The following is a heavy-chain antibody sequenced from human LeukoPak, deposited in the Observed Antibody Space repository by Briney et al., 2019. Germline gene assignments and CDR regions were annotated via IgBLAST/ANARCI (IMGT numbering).Heavy chain of an antibody. CDR3: ARDWGAAGLWDY. V-gene: IGHV3-7*05. Sequence: GGALRLSCASSGFTFSNYWMSWVRQAPGKGLEWVANIKEDGSEKDYVDSVKGRFTISRDNAKNSLYLQMNSLRAEDTAIYYCARDWGAAGLWDYWGQGTLVTVSS. D-gene: IGHD6-13*01. CDR1: GFTFSNYW. CDR2: IKEDGSEK. J-gene: IGHJ4*02.